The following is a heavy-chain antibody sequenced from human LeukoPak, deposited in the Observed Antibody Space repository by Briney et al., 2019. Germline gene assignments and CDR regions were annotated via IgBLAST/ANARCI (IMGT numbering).Heavy chain of an antibody. J-gene: IGHJ4*02. CDR3: ARDLAGHFGGFYFDY. Sequence: SETLSLTCAVYGGSFSGYYWSWIRQPPGKGLEWIGEINHSGSTNYNPSLKSRVTISLDTSKNQFSLKLSYVTAADTAVYYCARDLAGHFGGFYFDYWGQGTLVTVSS. V-gene: IGHV4-34*01. D-gene: IGHD2-21*01. CDR1: GGSFSGYY. CDR2: INHSGST.